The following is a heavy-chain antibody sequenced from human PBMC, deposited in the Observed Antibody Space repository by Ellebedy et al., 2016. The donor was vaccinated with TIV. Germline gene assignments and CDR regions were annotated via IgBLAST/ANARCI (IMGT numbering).Heavy chain of an antibody. J-gene: IGHJ4*02. Sequence: SETLSLXXTVSGGSISSSSYYWGWIRQPPGKGLEWIGSIYYSGSTYYNPSLKSRVTISVDTSKNQFSLKLSSVTAADTAVYYCARVYPGATFIFDYWGQGTLVTVSS. CDR3: ARVYPGATFIFDY. CDR1: GGSISSSSYY. V-gene: IGHV4-39*07. CDR2: IYYSGST. D-gene: IGHD4/OR15-4a*01.